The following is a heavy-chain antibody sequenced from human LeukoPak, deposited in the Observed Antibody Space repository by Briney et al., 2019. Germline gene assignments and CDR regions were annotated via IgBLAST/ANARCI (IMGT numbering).Heavy chain of an antibody. CDR1: GGSFSGYY. D-gene: IGHD3-3*01. Sequence: PSETLSLTCAVYGGSFSGYYWSWIRQPPGKGLEWIGEINHSGSTNYNPSLKSRVTISVDTSKNQFSLKLSSVTAADTAVYYCARGVPRITIFGVVIRGRDWFDPWGQGTLVTVSS. V-gene: IGHV4-34*01. J-gene: IGHJ5*02. CDR3: ARGVPRITIFGVVIRGRDWFDP. CDR2: INHSGST.